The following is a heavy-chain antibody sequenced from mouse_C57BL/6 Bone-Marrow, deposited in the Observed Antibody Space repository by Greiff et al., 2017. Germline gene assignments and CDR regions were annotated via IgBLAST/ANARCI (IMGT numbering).Heavy chain of an antibody. CDR3: ARFPYYYCSNYFDY. CDR2: IYPRSGNT. CDR1: GYTFTSYG. Sequence: VQLQQSGAELARPGASVKLSCKASGYTFTSYGISWVKQRTGQGLEWIGEIYPRSGNTYYNEKFKGKATLTADKSSSTAYMELRSLTSEDSAVYFCARFPYYYCSNYFDYWGQGTTLTVSS. D-gene: IGHD1-1*01. V-gene: IGHV1-81*01. J-gene: IGHJ2*01.